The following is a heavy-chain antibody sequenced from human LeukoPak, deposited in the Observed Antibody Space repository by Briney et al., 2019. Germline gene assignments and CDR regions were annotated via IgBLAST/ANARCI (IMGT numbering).Heavy chain of an antibody. CDR3: ATGRDPYKTGH. J-gene: IGHJ4*02. CDR1: AGSFSPAH. Sequence: KPSETLSLTCTFSAGSFSPAHWSWIRQPPGKGLEWIGVICDNGNTDYNPSLKSRVTISVDTSRSQFSLKLNSLAAADTAVYYCATGRDPYKTGHWGQGTLVTVSS. CDR2: ICDNGNT. D-gene: IGHD3-10*01. V-gene: IGHV4-59*03.